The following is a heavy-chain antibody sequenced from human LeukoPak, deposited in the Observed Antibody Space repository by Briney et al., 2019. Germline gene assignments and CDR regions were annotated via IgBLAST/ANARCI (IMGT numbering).Heavy chain of an antibody. CDR1: GGSFSGYY. CDR2: INHSGST. Sequence: KPSETLSLTCAVYGGSFSGYYWSWIRQPPGKGLEWIGEINHSGSTNYNPSLKSRVTISVDTSKNQFSLKLSSVTAADTAVYYCARVRNWGSGLDYWGQGTLVTLSS. CDR3: ARVRNWGSGLDY. J-gene: IGHJ4*02. D-gene: IGHD7-27*01. V-gene: IGHV4-34*01.